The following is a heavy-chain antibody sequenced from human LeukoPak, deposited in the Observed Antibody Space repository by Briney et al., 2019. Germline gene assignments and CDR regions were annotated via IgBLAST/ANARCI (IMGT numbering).Heavy chain of an antibody. D-gene: IGHD2-15*01. J-gene: IGHJ4*02. CDR2: IYYSGST. V-gene: IGHV4-39*01. CDR1: GASISSSSYY. Sequence: SETLSLTCTVSGASISSSSYYWGWIRQPPGKGLEWIGSIYYSGSTYYNPSLKSRVTISVDTSKNQFSLKLSSVTAADTAVYYCARQVQCSGGSCYYFDYWGQGTLVTVSS. CDR3: ARQVQCSGGSCYYFDY.